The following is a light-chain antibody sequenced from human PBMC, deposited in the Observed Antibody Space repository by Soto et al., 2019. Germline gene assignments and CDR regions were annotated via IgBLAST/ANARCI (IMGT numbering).Light chain of an antibody. V-gene: IGKV3-15*01. J-gene: IGKJ4*01. CDR3: QHYDNWPLT. Sequence: EIVMTQCPATLSVSPGERATLSCRTRESVTDNVAWYQKKHAQAPRLLIYGASTRATGIPARFSGSESGTEFTLTISSVQSEDFAVYYCQHYDNWPLTFGGGTEVEIK. CDR2: GAS. CDR1: ESVTDN.